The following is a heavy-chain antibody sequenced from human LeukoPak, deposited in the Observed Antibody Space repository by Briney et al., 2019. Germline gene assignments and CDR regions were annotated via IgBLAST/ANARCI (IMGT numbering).Heavy chain of an antibody. V-gene: IGHV3-23*01. J-gene: IGHJ4*02. CDR1: GFTFSSYA. D-gene: IGHD3-16*01. CDR2: ISGSGGST. CDR3: AKGRAVLRLGELDY. Sequence: GGSLRLSCAASGFTFSSYAMSWVRQAPGKGLEWVSAISGSGGSTYYADSVKGRFTISRDNSKNTLYLQMNSLRAEDTAVYYCAKGRAVLRLGELDYWGQGTLVTVSS.